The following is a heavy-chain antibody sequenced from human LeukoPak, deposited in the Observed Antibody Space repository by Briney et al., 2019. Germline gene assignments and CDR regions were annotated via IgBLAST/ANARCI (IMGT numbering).Heavy chain of an antibody. J-gene: IGHJ1*01. Sequence: QPGGSLRLSCAASGFTFSSYAMSWVRQAPGKGVEWVSAISGSGGSTYYADSVKGRFTISRDNSKNTLYLQMNSLRAEDTAVYYCAKDGAIVVVTAIEYFQHWGQGTLVTVSS. CDR2: ISGSGGST. CDR1: GFTFSSYA. V-gene: IGHV3-23*01. D-gene: IGHD2-21*02. CDR3: AKDGAIVVVTAIEYFQH.